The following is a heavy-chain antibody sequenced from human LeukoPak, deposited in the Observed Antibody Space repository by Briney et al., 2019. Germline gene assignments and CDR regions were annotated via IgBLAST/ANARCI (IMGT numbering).Heavy chain of an antibody. CDR2: ISSSGGII. V-gene: IGHV3-48*03. Sequence: GGSLRLSCAASGFAFSNYEMNWVRQAPGKGLEWISYISSSGGIIHYADSVKGRFTISRDNAKNSVYLQMNSLRAEDTAVYYCARAYYDLPGFWGQGTLVTVSS. D-gene: IGHD3-3*01. CDR1: GFAFSNYE. J-gene: IGHJ4*02. CDR3: ARAYYDLPGF.